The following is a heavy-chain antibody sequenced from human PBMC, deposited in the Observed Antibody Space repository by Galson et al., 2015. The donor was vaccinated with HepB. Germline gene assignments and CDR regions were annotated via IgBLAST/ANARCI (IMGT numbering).Heavy chain of an antibody. V-gene: IGHV3-30-3*01. CDR3: AAAEEFDFWSGYQFDF. Sequence: SLRLSCAASGFTLPRYPMHWVRQAPGKGLEWVAVISYDGSKKNYADSLTGRFTISRDSPQNTVYLQMNSLRPEDTAVYYCAAAEEFDFWSGYQFDFWGQGTLVTVSS. D-gene: IGHD3-3*01. J-gene: IGHJ4*02. CDR1: GFTLPRYP. CDR2: ISYDGSKK.